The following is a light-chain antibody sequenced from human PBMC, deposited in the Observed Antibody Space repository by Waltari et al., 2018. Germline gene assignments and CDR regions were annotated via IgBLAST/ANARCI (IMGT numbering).Light chain of an antibody. CDR1: SSNIGEGYV. J-gene: IGLJ2*01. Sequence: QSVLTQPPSVSGAPGQRVTISCTGSSSNIGEGYVVHWYQQLPGTAPKILIYANTKRREGFPDRFAGSKYGTSDCLAITWLQAEDEAEYYCQWYDSSLGAVVFGGGTKLTVL. V-gene: IGLV1-40*01. CDR3: QWYDSSLGAVV. CDR2: ANT.